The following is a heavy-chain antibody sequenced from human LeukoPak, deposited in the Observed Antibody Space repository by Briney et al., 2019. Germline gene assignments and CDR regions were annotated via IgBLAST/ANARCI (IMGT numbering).Heavy chain of an antibody. CDR1: GYSFTSYW. D-gene: IGHD3-22*01. V-gene: IGHV5-51*01. J-gene: IGHJ4*02. CDR2: IYPGDSDT. CDR3: ARHPTTYYYDSSGYFDS. Sequence: GESLKISCKGSGYSFTSYWIGWVRQMPVKGLEWMGIIYPGDSDTRYSPSFLGQVTISADKSISTAYLQWSSLKASDTAMYYCARHPTTYYYDSSGYFDSWGQGTLVTVSS.